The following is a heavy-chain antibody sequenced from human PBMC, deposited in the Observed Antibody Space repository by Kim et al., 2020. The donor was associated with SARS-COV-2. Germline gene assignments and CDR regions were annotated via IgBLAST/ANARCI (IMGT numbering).Heavy chain of an antibody. CDR3: ARDGYGPFDY. D-gene: IGHD5-12*01. CDR2: K. J-gene: IGHJ4*02. V-gene: IGHV3-30*01. Sequence: KYYADSAKGRFTISRDKPKKTLYLQMNSLRAEDTAVYYCARDGYGPFDYWGQGTLVTVSS.